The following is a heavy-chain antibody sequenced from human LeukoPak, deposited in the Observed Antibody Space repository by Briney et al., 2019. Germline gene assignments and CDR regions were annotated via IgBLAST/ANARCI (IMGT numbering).Heavy chain of an antibody. D-gene: IGHD6-13*01. J-gene: IGHJ5*02. CDR3: ARVPVPYSSSWYNPEGWFGP. V-gene: IGHV4-61*02. CDR2: IYTSGTT. Sequence: SETLSLTCTVSGGSISSGSYYWSWIRQPAGKGLEWIGRIYTSGTTNYDPSLKSRVTISVDTSKNQFSLKLSSVTAADTAVYYCARVPVPYSSSWYNPEGWFGPWGQGTLVTVSS. CDR1: GGSISSGSYY.